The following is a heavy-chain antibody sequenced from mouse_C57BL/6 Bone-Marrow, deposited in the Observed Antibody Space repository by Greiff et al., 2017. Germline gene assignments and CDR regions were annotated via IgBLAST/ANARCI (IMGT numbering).Heavy chain of an antibody. J-gene: IGHJ3*01. CDR3: ARIGDYRYYGSSPTWFAY. CDR2: ILWDDDK. CDR1: GFSLSTFGMG. V-gene: IGHV8-8*01. Sequence: QVTLKVSGPGILQPSQTLSLTCSFSGFSLSTFGMGVGWIRQPSGKGLEWLAHILWDDDKYYNPALKSRLTISKDTSKNQVFLKIANVDTADTATYYCARIGDYRYYGSSPTWFAYWGQGTLVTVSA. D-gene: IGHD1-1*01.